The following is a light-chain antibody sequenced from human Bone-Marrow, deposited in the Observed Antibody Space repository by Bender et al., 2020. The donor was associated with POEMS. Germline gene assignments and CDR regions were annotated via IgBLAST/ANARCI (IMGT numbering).Light chain of an antibody. V-gene: IGLV2-23*01. CDR1: SSDVGGYNY. CDR2: EGS. J-gene: IGLJ2*01. CDR3: CSYAGSSTVV. Sequence: QSALTQPASVSGSPGQSITISCTGTSSDVGGYNYVSWYQQHPGKAPKLMIYEGSKRPSGVSNRFSGSKSVNTASLTISGLQAEDEADYYCCSYAGSSTVVFGGGTKLTVL.